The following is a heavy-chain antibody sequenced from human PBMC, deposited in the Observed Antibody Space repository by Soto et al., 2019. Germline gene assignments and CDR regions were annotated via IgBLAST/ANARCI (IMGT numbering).Heavy chain of an antibody. CDR2: IKSKTDGGTT. V-gene: IGHV3-15*01. D-gene: IGHD3-10*01. J-gene: IGHJ4*02. Sequence: GGSLRLSCAASGFTFSNAWMSWVRQAPGKGLEWVGRIKSKTDGGTTDYAAPVKGRFTISRDDSKNTLYLQMNSLKTEDTAVYYCTTLVLLWFGELEKGLDYWGQGTLVTVSS. CDR1: GFTFSNAW. CDR3: TTLVLLWFGELEKGLDY.